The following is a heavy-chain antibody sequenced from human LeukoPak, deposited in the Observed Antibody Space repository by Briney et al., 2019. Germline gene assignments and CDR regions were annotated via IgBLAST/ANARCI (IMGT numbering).Heavy chain of an antibody. CDR1: GGTFSSYA. CDR2: IIPIFGTA. D-gene: IGHD2-15*01. Sequence: GASVKVSCKASGGTFSSYAISWVRQAPGQGLEWMGGIIPIFGTANYAQKFQGRVTITADESTSTAYMELSSLRSEDTAVYYCARHYCSGGSCHDNWGQGTLVTVSS. J-gene: IGHJ4*02. CDR3: ARHYCSGGSCHDN. V-gene: IGHV1-69*13.